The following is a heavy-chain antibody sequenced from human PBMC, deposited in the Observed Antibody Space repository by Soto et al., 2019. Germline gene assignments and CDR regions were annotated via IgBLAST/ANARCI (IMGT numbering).Heavy chain of an antibody. Sequence: QVQLVQSGAEVKKPGSSVMVSCKASGGTFSSYAISWVRQAPGQGLEWMGGIIPIFGTANYAQKFQGRVTITADKSTSTAYMELSSLRSEDTAVYYCARDGRDYDSSGFFYSLDYWGQGTLVTVSS. CDR1: GGTFSSYA. V-gene: IGHV1-69*06. D-gene: IGHD3-22*01. CDR2: IIPIFGTA. J-gene: IGHJ4*02. CDR3: ARDGRDYDSSGFFYSLDY.